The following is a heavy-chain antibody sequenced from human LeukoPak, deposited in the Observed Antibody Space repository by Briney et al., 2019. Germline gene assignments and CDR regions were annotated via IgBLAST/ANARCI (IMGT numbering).Heavy chain of an antibody. CDR2: ISGSGGST. J-gene: IGHJ5*01. V-gene: IGHV3-23*01. Sequence: GGSLRLSCAASGFIFSSYAMSWVRQAPGKGLEWVSAISGSGGSTYYADSVKGRFTISRDNSKNTLYLQMNSLRAEDTAVYYCAKKKSAPKRQGAYNWFDPWGQGTLVTVSS. CDR1: GFIFSSYA. CDR3: AKKKSAPKRQGAYNWFDP.